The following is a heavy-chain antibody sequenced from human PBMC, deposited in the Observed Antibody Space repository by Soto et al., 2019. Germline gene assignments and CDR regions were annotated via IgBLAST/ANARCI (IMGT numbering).Heavy chain of an antibody. CDR1: GGSFSGYY. V-gene: IGHV4-34*01. D-gene: IGHD3-3*01. CDR3: ARGLRDYDFWSGYYHDAFDI. CDR2: INHSGST. J-gene: IGHJ3*02. Sequence: SETLSLTCAVYGGSFSGYYWRWIRQPPGKGLEWIGEINHSGSTNYHPSLKSRVTISVDTSKNQFSLKLSSVTAADTAVYYCARGLRDYDFWSGYYHDAFDIWGQGTMVTVSS.